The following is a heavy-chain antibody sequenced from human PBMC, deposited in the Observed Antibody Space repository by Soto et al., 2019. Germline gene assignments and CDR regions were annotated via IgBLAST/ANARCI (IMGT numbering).Heavy chain of an antibody. CDR3: ARHDGYCTNGVCPDYYYYYYMDV. J-gene: IGHJ6*03. CDR1: GGSISSYY. D-gene: IGHD2-8*01. CDR2: IYYSGST. V-gene: IGHV4-59*08. Sequence: QVQLQESGPGLVKPSETLSLTCTVSGGSISSYYWSWIRQPPGKGLEWIGYIYYSGSTNYNPSLKSLVTISVDTSKNQFSLKMTSVNAADTAVYYCARHDGYCTNGVCPDYYYYYYMDVWGKGTTVTVSS.